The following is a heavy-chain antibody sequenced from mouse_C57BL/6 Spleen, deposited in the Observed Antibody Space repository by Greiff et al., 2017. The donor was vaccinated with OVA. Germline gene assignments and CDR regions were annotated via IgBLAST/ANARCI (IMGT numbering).Heavy chain of an antibody. D-gene: IGHD4-1*01. J-gene: IGHJ4*01. Sequence: EVMLVESGGGLVKPGGSLKLSCAASGFTFSSYAMSWVRQTPEKRLEWVATISAGGSYTYYPDNVKGRFTISRDNAKNNLYLQMSHLKSEDTAMYYCARDGTTDAMDYWGQGTSVTVSS. CDR1: GFTFSSYA. CDR2: ISAGGSYT. V-gene: IGHV5-4*01. CDR3: ARDGTTDAMDY.